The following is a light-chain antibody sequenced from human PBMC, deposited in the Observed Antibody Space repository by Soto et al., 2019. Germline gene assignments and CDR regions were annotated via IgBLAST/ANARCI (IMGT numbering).Light chain of an antibody. J-gene: IGKJ2*01. CDR1: QSVLYSSNNKNY. CDR2: WAS. Sequence: DIVMTQSPDSLAVSLGERATINCKSSQSVLYSSNNKNYLAWYQRKPGQPPKVLIYWASTRESGVPDRFSGSGSGTDFTLTISSLQAEDVAVYYCQQYYSNFNTFGQGTKLEIK. CDR3: QQYYSNFNT. V-gene: IGKV4-1*01.